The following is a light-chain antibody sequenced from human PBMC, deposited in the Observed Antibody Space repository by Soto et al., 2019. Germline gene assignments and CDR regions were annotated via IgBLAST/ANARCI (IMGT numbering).Light chain of an antibody. J-gene: IGKJ5*01. CDR1: QSISSY. CDR3: EQSYSTPPIT. Sequence: DIQLPQSPSSLSASVGDRATITCRASQSISSYLNWYQQKPGKAPKLLIYAASSLQSGVPSRFSGSGSGTDFTLTISSLLPEDVATYYCEQSYSTPPITFGQGTRLEIK. CDR2: AAS. V-gene: IGKV1-39*01.